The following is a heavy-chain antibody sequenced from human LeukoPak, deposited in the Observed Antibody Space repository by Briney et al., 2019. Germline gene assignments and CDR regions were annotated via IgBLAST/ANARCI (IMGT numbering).Heavy chain of an antibody. V-gene: IGHV4-30-4*01. Sequence: SETLSLTCTVSGGSISSGDYYWSWIRQPPGKGLEWIGYIYYSGSTYYNPSLKSRVTISVDTSKNQFSLKLSSVTAADTAVYYCARRMIVGVSNSFDYWGQGTLVTVSS. CDR1: GGSISSGDYY. CDR3: ARRMIVGVSNSFDY. J-gene: IGHJ4*02. CDR2: IYYSGST. D-gene: IGHD1-26*01.